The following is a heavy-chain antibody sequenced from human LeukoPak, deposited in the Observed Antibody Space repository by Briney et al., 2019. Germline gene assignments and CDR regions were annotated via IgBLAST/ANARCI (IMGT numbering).Heavy chain of an antibody. CDR2: IWYDRSNK. Sequence: PGGSLRLSCAASGFTFSSYGMHWVRQAPGKGLEWVAVIWYDRSNKYYADSVKGRFTISRDNSKNTLYLQMNSLRAEDTAVYYCARQSDNYYGSGSYPDYWGQGTLVTVSS. CDR1: GFTFSSYG. D-gene: IGHD3-10*01. V-gene: IGHV3-33*01. CDR3: ARQSDNYYGSGSYPDY. J-gene: IGHJ4*02.